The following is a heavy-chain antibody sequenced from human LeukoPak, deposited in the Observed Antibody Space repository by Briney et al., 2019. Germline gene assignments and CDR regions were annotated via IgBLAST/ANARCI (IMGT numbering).Heavy chain of an antibody. CDR2: IDPNSGDT. V-gene: IGHV1-2*02. CDR3: ARSGSTGHSLDY. CDR1: GYSFTGYF. Sequence: ASVKVSCKASGYSFTGYFIHCGRQAPGQGLEWMGCIDPNSGDTKYAQKFQGRVSMPRDTSTRTAYMELSRLRSDDTAVYFCARSGSTGHSLDYWGQGTLVTVSS. J-gene: IGHJ4*02. D-gene: IGHD2-8*02.